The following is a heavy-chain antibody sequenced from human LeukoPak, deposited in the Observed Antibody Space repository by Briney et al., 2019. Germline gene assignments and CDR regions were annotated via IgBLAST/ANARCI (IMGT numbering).Heavy chain of an antibody. J-gene: IGHJ4*02. Sequence: SETLSLTCAVYGGSFSGYYWSWIRLPPGKGLEWIAEIDHSGCTNFNRSLKSRITISVDTSKKHFSLKLSSVTAADTAVYYCARKGLTKPLSVAVDFDSWGQGTLVTVSS. V-gene: IGHV4-34*01. CDR2: IDHSGCT. CDR3: ARKGLTKPLSVAVDFDS. CDR1: GGSFSGYY. D-gene: IGHD6-19*01.